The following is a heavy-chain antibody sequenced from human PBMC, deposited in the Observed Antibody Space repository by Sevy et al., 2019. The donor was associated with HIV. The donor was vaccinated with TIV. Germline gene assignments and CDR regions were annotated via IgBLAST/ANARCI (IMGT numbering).Heavy chain of an antibody. J-gene: IGHJ5*02. CDR2: IYYSWGT. Sequence: SETLSLTCTVSGGSISNYYWNWIRQPPGKGLEWIGNIYYSWGTNYNPSLRSRVTMSADTSKNQFSLKLSFVTAADTAMYYCARGNSGSYGWFDPWGQGTLVTVSS. D-gene: IGHD1-26*01. V-gene: IGHV4-59*01. CDR3: ARGNSGSYGWFDP. CDR1: GGSISNYY.